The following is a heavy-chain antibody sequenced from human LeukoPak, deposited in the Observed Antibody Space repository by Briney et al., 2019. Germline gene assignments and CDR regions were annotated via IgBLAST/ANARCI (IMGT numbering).Heavy chain of an antibody. CDR3: ARDLFGYSSGWYIDY. D-gene: IGHD6-19*01. Sequence: GGSLRLSCAASGFTFSSYWMSWVRQAPGKGLEWVANIKQDGSEKHYVDSVKGRFTISRDNAKNSLYLQMDSLRAEDTAVYYCARDLFGYSSGWYIDYWGQGTLVTVSS. V-gene: IGHV3-7*05. CDR1: GFTFSSYW. J-gene: IGHJ4*02. CDR2: IKQDGSEK.